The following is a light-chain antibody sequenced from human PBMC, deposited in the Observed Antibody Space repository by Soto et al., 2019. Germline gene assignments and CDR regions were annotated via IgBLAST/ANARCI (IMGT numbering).Light chain of an antibody. V-gene: IGLV2-14*03. J-gene: IGLJ2*01. CDR3: SPSATGTTHHVV. Sequence: QSALTQPASVSGSPGQSITISCTGTSSDVGNSDYVSWYQHHPGKAPKLMISGVTNRPSGVSNRFSGAKSGNTASLTISGLHADDEGDSCCSPSATGTTHHVVFGGGTKLTVL. CDR2: GVT. CDR1: SSDVGNSDY.